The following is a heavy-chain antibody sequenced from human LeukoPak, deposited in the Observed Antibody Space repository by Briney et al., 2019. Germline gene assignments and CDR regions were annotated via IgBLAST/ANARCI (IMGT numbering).Heavy chain of an antibody. V-gene: IGHV1-69*05. CDR2: IIPIFGTA. D-gene: IGHD2-15*01. Sequence: GASVKVSCKASGYIFTNYYMHWVRQAPGQGLEWMGRIIPIFGTANYAQKFQGRVTITTDESTSTAYMELSSLRSEDTAVYYCATAPDCSGGSCYPEDYYYYYMDVWGKGTTVTVSS. CDR3: ATAPDCSGGSCYPEDYYYYYMDV. J-gene: IGHJ6*03. CDR1: GYIFTNYY.